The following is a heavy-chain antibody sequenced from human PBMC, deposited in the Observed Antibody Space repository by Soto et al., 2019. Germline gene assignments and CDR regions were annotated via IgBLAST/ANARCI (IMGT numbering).Heavy chain of an antibody. J-gene: IGHJ4*02. D-gene: IGHD2-2*01. CDR3: ARGPVPKVY. V-gene: IGHV4-34*01. CDR2: INHSGST. Sequence: KPSETLSLTCAVYGGSFSGYYWSWIRQPPGKGLEWIGEINHSGSTNYNPSLKSRVTISVDTSKNQFSLKLSSVTAADTAVYYCARGPVPKVYWGQGPLVSVS. CDR1: GGSFSGYY.